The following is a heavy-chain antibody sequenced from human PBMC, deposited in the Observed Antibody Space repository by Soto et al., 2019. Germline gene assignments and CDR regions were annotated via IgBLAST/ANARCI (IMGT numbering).Heavy chain of an antibody. Sequence: QVQLVQSGAEVKKPGASVKVSCKASGYTFTSYAMHWVRQAPGQRLEWMGWINAGNGNTKYSQKFQGRVTITRDTSASTADMELSSLRSEDTAVYYCARDPDDGDATVGDYWGQGTLVTVSS. D-gene: IGHD4-17*01. CDR2: INAGNGNT. CDR3: ARDPDDGDATVGDY. V-gene: IGHV1-3*01. J-gene: IGHJ4*02. CDR1: GYTFTSYA.